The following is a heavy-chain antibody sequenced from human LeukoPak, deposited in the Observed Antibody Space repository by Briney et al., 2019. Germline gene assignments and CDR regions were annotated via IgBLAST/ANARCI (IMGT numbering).Heavy chain of an antibody. Sequence: PSETLSLTCTVSGGSISSYYWSWIRQPPGKGLEWIGYIYYSGSTNYNPSLKSRVTISVDTSKNQFSLKLSSVTAADTAVYYCARSIFGWYYFDYWGQGTLVTVSS. CDR3: ARSIFGWYYFDY. J-gene: IGHJ4*02. V-gene: IGHV4-59*01. D-gene: IGHD3-3*02. CDR1: GGSISSYY. CDR2: IYYSGST.